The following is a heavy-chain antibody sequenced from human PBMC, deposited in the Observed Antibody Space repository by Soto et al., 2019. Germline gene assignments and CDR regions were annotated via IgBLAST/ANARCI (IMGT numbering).Heavy chain of an antibody. V-gene: IGHV4-34*01. Sequence: SETLSLSCAVYGGSFSGYYWSWIRQPPGKGLEWIGEINHSGSTNYNPSLKSRVTISVDTSKNQFSLKLSSVTAADTAVYYCARGFVAAAGTAPFDYWDQGTLVTVSS. J-gene: IGHJ4*02. CDR3: ARGFVAAAGTAPFDY. D-gene: IGHD6-13*01. CDR1: GGSFSGYY. CDR2: INHSGST.